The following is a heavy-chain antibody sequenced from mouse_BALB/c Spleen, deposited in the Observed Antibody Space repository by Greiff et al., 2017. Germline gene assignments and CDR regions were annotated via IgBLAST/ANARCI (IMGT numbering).Heavy chain of an antibody. J-gene: IGHJ4*01. CDR1: GFAFSSFG. Sequence: EVQRVESGGGLVKPGGSLKLSCAASGFAFSSFGMHWVRQAPEKGLEWVAYISSGSSTIYYADTVKGRFTISRDNPKNTLFLQMTSLRSEDTAMYYCARSGYGPGAMDYWGQGTSVTVSS. CDR2: ISSGSSTI. D-gene: IGHD2-10*02. CDR3: ARSGYGPGAMDY. V-gene: IGHV5-17*02.